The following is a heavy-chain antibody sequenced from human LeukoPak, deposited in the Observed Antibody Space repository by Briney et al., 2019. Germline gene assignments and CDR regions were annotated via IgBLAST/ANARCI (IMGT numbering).Heavy chain of an antibody. Sequence: GGSLKLSCAASGLTFSSYWMSWVRQAPGKGLEWVANIKHDGSDKHYADSVKGRFTVSRDNAKSSLFLQMNSLRAEDTAVYYCASQTSAKAFDYWGQGTLVTVSS. CDR1: GLTFSSYW. CDR2: IKHDGSDK. V-gene: IGHV3-7*05. CDR3: ASQTSAKAFDY. D-gene: IGHD2-2*01. J-gene: IGHJ4*02.